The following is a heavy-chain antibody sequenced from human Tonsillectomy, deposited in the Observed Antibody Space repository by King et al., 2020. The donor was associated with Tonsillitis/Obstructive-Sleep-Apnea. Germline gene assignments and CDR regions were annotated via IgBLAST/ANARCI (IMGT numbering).Heavy chain of an antibody. CDR2: ISWNSGTK. CDR3: AKDKTKPKNWNYGTPSDY. Sequence: VQLVESGGGLVQPGRSLRLSCAASGFTFDDYAMHWVRQAPGKGLEWVSSISWNSGTKGYADSVKGRFTISRDNAKNSLYLQMNSLRREDTALYYCAKDKTKPKNWNYGTPSDYWGQGTLVTVSS. J-gene: IGHJ4*02. CDR1: GFTFDDYA. V-gene: IGHV3-9*01. D-gene: IGHD1-7*01.